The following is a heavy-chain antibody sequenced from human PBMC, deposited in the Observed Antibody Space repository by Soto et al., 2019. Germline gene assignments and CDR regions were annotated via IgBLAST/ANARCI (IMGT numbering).Heavy chain of an antibody. V-gene: IGHV4-39*01. CDR2: IYYSGST. J-gene: IGHJ4*02. D-gene: IGHD1-1*01. CDR1: GGSISSRSLY. Sequence: SETLSLTCTVPGGSISSRSLYWGWIRQPPGKGLEWIGSIYYSGSTYFNTSLKSRVTISVDTSKNHFSLTLSSVTAADTAVYYCAGHLFNWNVKVDYWGQGALVNVS. CDR3: AGHLFNWNVKVDY.